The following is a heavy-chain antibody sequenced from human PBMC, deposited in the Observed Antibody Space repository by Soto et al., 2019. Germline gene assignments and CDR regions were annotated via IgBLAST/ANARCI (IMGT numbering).Heavy chain of an antibody. J-gene: IGHJ5*02. V-gene: IGHV4-31*03. CDR3: ARRGSSSDWFGP. D-gene: IGHD6-6*01. CDR1: GGSISSGGYY. CDR2: IYYSGST. Sequence: TLSLTCTVSGGSISSGGYYWSWIRQHPGKGLEWIGYIYYSGSTYYNPSLKSRVTISVDTSKNQFSLKLSSVTAADTAVYYCARRGSSSDWFGPWGQGTLVTVSS.